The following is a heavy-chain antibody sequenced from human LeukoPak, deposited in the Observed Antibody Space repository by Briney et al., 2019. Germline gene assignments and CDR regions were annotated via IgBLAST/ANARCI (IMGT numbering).Heavy chain of an antibody. D-gene: IGHD3-22*01. CDR3: AKGGSGYYYVGAFDI. Sequence: GGSLRLSCAASGFTFDDYAMHWVRQAPGKGLGWVSGISWNSGSIGYADSVKGRFTISRDNAKNSLYLQMSSLRAEDMALYYCAKGGSGYYYVGAFDIWGQGTMVTVSS. CDR2: ISWNSGSI. CDR1: GFTFDDYA. J-gene: IGHJ3*02. V-gene: IGHV3-9*03.